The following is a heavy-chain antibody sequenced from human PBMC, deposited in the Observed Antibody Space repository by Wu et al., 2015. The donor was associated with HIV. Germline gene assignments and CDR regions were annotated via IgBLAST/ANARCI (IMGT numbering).Heavy chain of an antibody. Sequence: QVQLEQSGAEVKKPGSSVKVSCKMSGGTFRSFLISWVRQAPGQGLEWMGWINPDSGDTNYAQKFQGRVTMTRDTSISTAYMELSRLRSDDTAVYYCARVRWFGESFDYWGQGTLVTVSS. D-gene: IGHD3-10*01. J-gene: IGHJ4*02. CDR2: INPDSGDT. V-gene: IGHV1-2*02. CDR3: ARVRWFGESFDY. CDR1: GGTFRSFL.